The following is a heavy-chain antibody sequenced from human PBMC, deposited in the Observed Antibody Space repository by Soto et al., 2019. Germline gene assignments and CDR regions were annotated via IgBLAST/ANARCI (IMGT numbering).Heavy chain of an antibody. Sequence: EVQLVESGGGLVKPGGSLRLSCAASGFTFSSYTMNWVRQAPGKGLEWVSSISSGSGYIYYTDSLKGRFTISRDNAKNSLYLQMNSLRAEDTAVYYCARETYGQLDYWGQGTLVTVSS. CDR2: ISSGSGYI. J-gene: IGHJ4*02. V-gene: IGHV3-21*01. D-gene: IGHD3-10*01. CDR3: ARETYGQLDY. CDR1: GFTFSSYT.